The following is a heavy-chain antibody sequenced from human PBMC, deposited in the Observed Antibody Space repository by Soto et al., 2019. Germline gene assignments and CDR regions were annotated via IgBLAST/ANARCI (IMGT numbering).Heavy chain of an antibody. Sequence: SVKVSCKASGGLFSSYAISWVRQAPGQGLEWMGGIIPVFSTAYYAQKFQGRVTITADESTNTAYMELSSLGSEDTAMYYCARGGSGYVWFNEFWGQGSLVTVSS. CDR2: IIPVFSTA. CDR1: GGLFSSYA. V-gene: IGHV1-69*13. D-gene: IGHD3-22*01. CDR3: ARGGSGYVWFNEF. J-gene: IGHJ4*02.